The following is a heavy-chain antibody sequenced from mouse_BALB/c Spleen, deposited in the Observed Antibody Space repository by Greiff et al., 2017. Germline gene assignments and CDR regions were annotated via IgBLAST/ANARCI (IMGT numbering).Heavy chain of an antibody. CDR1: GYTFTSYY. CDR3: TREGDYGNPYYFDY. Sequence: VQLQQSGAELVKPGASVKLSCKASGYTFTSYYMYWVKQRPGQGLEWIGEINPSNGGTNFNEKFKSKATLTVDKSSSTAYMQLSSLTSEDSAVYYCTREGDYGNPYYFDYWGQGTTLTVAS. V-gene: IGHV1S81*02. D-gene: IGHD2-1*01. J-gene: IGHJ2*01. CDR2: INPSNGGT.